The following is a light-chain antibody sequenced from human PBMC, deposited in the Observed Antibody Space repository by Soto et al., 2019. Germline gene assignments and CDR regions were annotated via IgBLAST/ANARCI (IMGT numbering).Light chain of an antibody. CDR1: QSISSY. Sequence: DIQMTQSPSSLSASVGDRVTITCRASQSISSYLNWYQQKPGTAPKLLNYAASSLQSRVPSRFSGSGSGTDFTLTISSLQPEDFATYYCQQSYSTPITFGQGTRLEI. CDR3: QQSYSTPIT. CDR2: AAS. V-gene: IGKV1-39*01. J-gene: IGKJ5*01.